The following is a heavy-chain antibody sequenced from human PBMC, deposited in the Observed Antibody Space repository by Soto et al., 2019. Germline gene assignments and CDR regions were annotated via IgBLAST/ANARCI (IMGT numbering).Heavy chain of an antibody. CDR2: INAGNGNT. D-gene: IGHD5-18*01. CDR1: GYTFTSYA. J-gene: IGHJ4*02. V-gene: IGHV1-3*01. Sequence: ASVKVSCKASGYTFTSYAMHWVRQAPGQRLEWMGWINAGNGNTKYSQKFQGRVTITRDTSASTAYMELSSLRSEDAAVYYCASYSARGYSYDLDYWGQGTLVTVSS. CDR3: ASYSARGYSYDLDY.